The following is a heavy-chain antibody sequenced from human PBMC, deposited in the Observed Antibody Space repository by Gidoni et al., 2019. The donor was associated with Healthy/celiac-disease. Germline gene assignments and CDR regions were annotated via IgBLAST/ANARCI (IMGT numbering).Heavy chain of an antibody. D-gene: IGHD5-18*01. V-gene: IGHV1-18*01. Sequence: QVQLVQSGAEVKNPGASVQVSCKASGYPFTSYGISWVRQAPGQGLEWMGCISAYNGNTNYAQKLQGRVTMTTDTSTSTAYMELRSLRSDDTAVYYCARDPDVHTAMERRPDYWGQGTLVTVSS. CDR1: GYPFTSYG. J-gene: IGHJ4*02. CDR3: ARDPDVHTAMERRPDY. CDR2: ISAYNGNT.